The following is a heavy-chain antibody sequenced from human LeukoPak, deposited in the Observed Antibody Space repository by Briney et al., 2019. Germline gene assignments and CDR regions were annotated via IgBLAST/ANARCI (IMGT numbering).Heavy chain of an antibody. J-gene: IGHJ4*02. CDR3: ASKGCTGGNCKHYFDY. CDR1: GNYW. Sequence: GGSLRLSCAASGNYWMHWVRQAPGKGLEWVSHINSDGSWTSYADSVKGRFTISKDNAKNSLYLQMNSLRAEDTAVFYCASKGCTGGNCKHYFDYWGQGTLVTVAS. CDR2: INSDGSWT. D-gene: IGHD2-8*02. V-gene: IGHV3-74*01.